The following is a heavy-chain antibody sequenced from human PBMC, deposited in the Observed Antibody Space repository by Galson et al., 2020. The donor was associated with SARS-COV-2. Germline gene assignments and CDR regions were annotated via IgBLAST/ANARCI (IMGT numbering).Heavy chain of an antibody. CDR2: IYHSGST. J-gene: IGHJ4*02. Sequence: SQTLSLTCAVSGGSISSGGYSWSWIRQPPGKGLEWIGYIYHSGSTYYNPSLKSRVTISVDRSKNQFSLKLSSVTAADTAVYYCAGSSGYFPDYWGQGTLVTVSS. CDR3: AGSSGYFPDY. CDR1: GGSISSGGYS. V-gene: IGHV4-30-2*01. D-gene: IGHD3-22*01.